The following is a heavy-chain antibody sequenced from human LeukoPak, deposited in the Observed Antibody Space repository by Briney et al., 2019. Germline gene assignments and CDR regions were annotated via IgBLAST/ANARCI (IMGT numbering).Heavy chain of an antibody. CDR2: IYYSGST. D-gene: IGHD3-3*01. Sequence: LRLSCAASGFTFSSYGMHWVRQAPGKGLEWIGSIYYSGSTYYNPSLKSRVTISVDTSKNQFSLKLSSVTAADTAVYYCARHSESITIFGVAAGWFDPWGQGTLVTVSS. CDR1: GFTFSSYG. J-gene: IGHJ5*02. CDR3: ARHSESITIFGVAAGWFDP. V-gene: IGHV4-39*01.